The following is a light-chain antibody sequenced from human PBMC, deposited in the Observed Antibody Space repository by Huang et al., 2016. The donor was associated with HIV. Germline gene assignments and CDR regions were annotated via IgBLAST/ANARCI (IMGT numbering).Light chain of an antibody. V-gene: IGKV3-11*01. Sequence: EILLTQSPATLSLSPGERATLSCRASQSISNFLAWYQQRPGQPPRLLIYDASQTGTDFTLTISTLQPEDFAVYYCQQRSSWPPFTFGPGTKVDFK. CDR2: D. J-gene: IGKJ3*01. CDR3: QQRSSWPPFT. CDR1: QSISNF.